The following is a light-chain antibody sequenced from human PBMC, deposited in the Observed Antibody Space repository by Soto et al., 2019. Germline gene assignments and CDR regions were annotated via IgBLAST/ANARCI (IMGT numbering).Light chain of an antibody. CDR2: GAS. CDR3: QQYNNWPPIT. Sequence: MTQSPSSLSASTGDRVTITCRASQGISSYLAWYQQKPGQSPRLLIYGASTRVTGIPARFSGSGSGTEFTLTISSLQSEDFAVYYCQQYNNWPPITFGQGTRLEIK. CDR1: QGISSY. V-gene: IGKV3-15*01. J-gene: IGKJ5*01.